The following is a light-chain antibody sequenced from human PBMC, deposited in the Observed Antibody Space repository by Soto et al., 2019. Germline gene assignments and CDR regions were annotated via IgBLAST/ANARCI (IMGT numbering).Light chain of an antibody. Sequence: QSALTQPRSVSGSPGQSVAISCTGTSSDVGGYNYVSWYQQHPDKAPKLMIYDVSKRPPGVPDRFSGSKSGNTASLTISGLQAEDEADYYCCSYAGSPYVYGTGTKLTVL. J-gene: IGLJ1*01. CDR1: SSDVGGYNY. CDR3: CSYAGSPYV. V-gene: IGLV2-11*01. CDR2: DVS.